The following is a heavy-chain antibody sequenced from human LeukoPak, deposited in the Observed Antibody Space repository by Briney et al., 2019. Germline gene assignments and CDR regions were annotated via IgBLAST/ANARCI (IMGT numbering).Heavy chain of an antibody. CDR3: ARAPLYCSSTSCRPKYYFDY. V-gene: IGHV3-48*03. Sequence: GGSLRLSCAASGFTFSSYEVNWVRQAPGKGLEWVSYISSSGSTIYYADSVKGRFTISRDNAKNSLYLQMNSLRAEDTAVYYCARAPLYCSSTSCRPKYYFDYWGQGTLVTVSS. J-gene: IGHJ4*02. CDR1: GFTFSSYE. CDR2: ISSSGSTI. D-gene: IGHD2-2*01.